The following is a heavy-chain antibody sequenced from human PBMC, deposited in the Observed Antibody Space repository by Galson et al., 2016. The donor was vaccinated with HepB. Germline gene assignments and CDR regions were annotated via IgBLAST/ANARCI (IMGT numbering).Heavy chain of an antibody. J-gene: IGHJ6*02. V-gene: IGHV3-72*01. CDR1: GFTFSDYY. CDR3: ARVLAGSTTSTMDV. CDR2: TSDKARSYTT. D-gene: IGHD2-2*01. Sequence: SLRLSCAASGFTFSDYYMDWIRRAPGKGLEWIGRTSDKARSYTTEYAASVKGRFTISRDNSKKSMYLQMNSLRAEDTAVYYCARVLAGSTTSTMDVWGQGTTVTVSS.